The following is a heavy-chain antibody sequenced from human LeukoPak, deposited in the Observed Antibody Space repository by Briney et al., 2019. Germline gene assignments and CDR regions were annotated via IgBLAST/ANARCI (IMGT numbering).Heavy chain of an antibody. CDR2: IKSKTDGGTT. V-gene: IGHV3-15*01. CDR1: GFTFSNAW. D-gene: IGHD3-10*01. Sequence: PGGSLRLSCAASGFTFSNAWMSWVRQAPGKGLEWVGRIKSKTDGGTTDYAAPVKGRFTISRDDSKNTLYLQMNSLKTEDTAVYYCTTDPDYYGSGSYYWYWGQGTLVTVSS. J-gene: IGHJ4*02. CDR3: TTDPDYYGSGSYYWY.